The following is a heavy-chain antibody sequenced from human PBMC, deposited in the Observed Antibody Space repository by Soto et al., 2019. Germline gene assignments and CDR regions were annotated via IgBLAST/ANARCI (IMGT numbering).Heavy chain of an antibody. CDR2: INAGNGNT. CDR1: GYTFTSYA. CDR3: ARDRGYGSSTSCYGSWLDP. Sequence: ASVKVSCKASGYTFTSYAMHWVRQAPGQRLEWMGWINAGNGNTKYSQKFQGRVTITRDTSASTAYMELSSLRSEDTAVYYCARDRGYGSSTSCYGSWLDPWGQETLVTLS. J-gene: IGHJ5*02. V-gene: IGHV1-3*01. D-gene: IGHD2-2*01.